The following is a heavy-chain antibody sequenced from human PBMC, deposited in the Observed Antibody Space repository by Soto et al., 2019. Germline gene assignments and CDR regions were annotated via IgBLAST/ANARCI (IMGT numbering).Heavy chain of an antibody. CDR3: ARGSMIVVVYDAFDI. Sequence: QVQLVQSGAEVKKPGASVKLSCKTSGYTFTSYYMNWVRQAPGQGLEWMGGIIPIFGTANYAQKFQGRVTITADESTSTAYMELSSLRSEDTAVYYCARGSMIVVVYDAFDIWGQGTMVTVSS. CDR2: IIPIFGTA. J-gene: IGHJ3*02. D-gene: IGHD3-22*01. V-gene: IGHV1-69*01. CDR1: GYTFTSYY.